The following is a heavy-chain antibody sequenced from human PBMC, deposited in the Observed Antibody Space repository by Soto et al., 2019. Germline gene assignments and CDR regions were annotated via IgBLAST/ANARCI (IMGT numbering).Heavy chain of an antibody. CDR3: ARVVTMVRGVRAFDI. Sequence: QVQLVQSGAEVKKPGSSVKVSCKAPGGTFSSYTISWVRQAPGQGLEWMGRIIPILGIANYAQKFQGRVTITADKSTSTAYMELSSLRSEDTAVYYCARVVTMVRGVRAFDIWGQGTMVTVSS. D-gene: IGHD3-10*01. CDR2: IIPILGIA. V-gene: IGHV1-69*02. CDR1: GGTFSSYT. J-gene: IGHJ3*02.